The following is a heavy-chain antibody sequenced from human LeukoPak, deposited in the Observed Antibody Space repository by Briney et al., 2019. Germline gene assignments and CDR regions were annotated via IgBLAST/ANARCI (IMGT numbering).Heavy chain of an antibody. CDR1: GGSISSYY. Sequence: SETLSLTCTVSGGSISSYYWSWIRQHPGKGLEWIGYIHDSGNTYYNPSLRSRVTMSLDTSENQFSLQLSPVTAADTAVYFCARDAVPYSSSWIPGYWGQGTLVTVSS. V-gene: IGHV4-59*12. CDR3: ARDAVPYSSSWIPGY. J-gene: IGHJ4*02. D-gene: IGHD6-13*01. CDR2: IHDSGNT.